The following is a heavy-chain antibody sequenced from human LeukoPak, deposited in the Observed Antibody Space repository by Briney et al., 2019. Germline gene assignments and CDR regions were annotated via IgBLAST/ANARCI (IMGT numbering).Heavy chain of an antibody. V-gene: IGHV1-69*13. Sequence: SVKVSCKASGGTFSSYAISWVRQAPGQGLEWMGGIIPIFGTANYAQKFQGRVTITADESTSTAYMELSSLRSEDTAVYYCARDGPDKDMVTSYGGRGTLVTVSS. CDR2: IIPIFGTA. J-gene: IGHJ4*02. D-gene: IGHD5-18*01. CDR3: ARDGPDKDMVTSY. CDR1: GGTFSSYA.